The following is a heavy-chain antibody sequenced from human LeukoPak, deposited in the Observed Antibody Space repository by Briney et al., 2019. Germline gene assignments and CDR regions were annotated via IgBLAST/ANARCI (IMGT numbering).Heavy chain of an antibody. Sequence: GRSLRLSCAASGFTFSSYAMHWVRQAPGKGLEWVANIKQDGSEKYYVDSVKGRFTISRDNAKNSLYLQMNSLRAEDTAVYYCARETGTTGWDYYYMDVWGKGTTVTVSS. D-gene: IGHD1-7*01. CDR1: GFTFSSYA. CDR2: IKQDGSEK. CDR3: ARETGTTGWDYYYMDV. J-gene: IGHJ6*03. V-gene: IGHV3-7*01.